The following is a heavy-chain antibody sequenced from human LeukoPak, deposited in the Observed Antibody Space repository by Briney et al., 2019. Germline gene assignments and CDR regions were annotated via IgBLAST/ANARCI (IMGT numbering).Heavy chain of an antibody. V-gene: IGHV4-59*01. CDR3: ARSIGGYYGNWFDP. Sequence: SETLSLTCTVSGDSISPYYWSWVRQPPGKELEWIGYISYSGSTRYNPSLKSRVSMSVDTSRNQFSLRLTSVTAADTVVYYRARSIGGYYGNWFDPLLRETIVTLSS. CDR2: ISYSGST. J-gene: IGHJ5*02. CDR1: GDSISPYY. D-gene: IGHD3-22*01.